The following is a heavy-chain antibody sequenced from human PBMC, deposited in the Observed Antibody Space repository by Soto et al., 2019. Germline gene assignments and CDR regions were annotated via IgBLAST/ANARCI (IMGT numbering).Heavy chain of an antibody. J-gene: IGHJ4*02. CDR1: GFIFSSFG. Sequence: PGGSLRLSCAASGFIFSSFGMHWVRQAPGKGLEWVAHIWYDGSNTYYADSVKGRFTISRENSRNTLYLQMNSPRAEDTAVYHCVRDLLGSGGHFDYWGQGTLVTVSS. V-gene: IGHV3-33*01. CDR3: VRDLLGSGGHFDY. D-gene: IGHD7-27*01. CDR2: IWYDGSNT.